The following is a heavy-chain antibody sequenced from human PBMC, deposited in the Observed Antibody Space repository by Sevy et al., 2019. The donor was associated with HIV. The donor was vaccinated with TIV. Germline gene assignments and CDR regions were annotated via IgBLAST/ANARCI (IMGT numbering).Heavy chain of an antibody. CDR2: IKPDGTEK. CDR1: GFTFSNAW. D-gene: IGHD2-21*01. V-gene: IGHV3-7*03. CDR3: TREFWWRFDL. J-gene: IGHJ2*01. Sequence: GGSLRLSCAASGFTFSNAWMNWVRQAPGKGLECVAKIKPDGTEKFYVDSMRGRFTVSRDNAKNSLYLQMNSLRLDDTAVYYCTREFWWRFDLWGRGTLVTVSS.